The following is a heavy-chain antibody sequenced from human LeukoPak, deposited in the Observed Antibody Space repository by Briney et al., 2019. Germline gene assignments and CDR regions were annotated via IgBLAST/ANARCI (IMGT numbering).Heavy chain of an antibody. CDR3: ARASYSYDINGWVPFDY. Sequence: SETLSLTCAVFDGSFSDYYWSWVRQPPGKGLEWIGEINYSGRTNYNPSLKSRVTISGDTSKNQFSLRLSSVTAADTAVYYCARASYSYDINGWVPFDYWGQGTLVTVSS. CDR2: INYSGRT. D-gene: IGHD3-22*01. J-gene: IGHJ4*02. V-gene: IGHV4-34*01. CDR1: DGSFSDYY.